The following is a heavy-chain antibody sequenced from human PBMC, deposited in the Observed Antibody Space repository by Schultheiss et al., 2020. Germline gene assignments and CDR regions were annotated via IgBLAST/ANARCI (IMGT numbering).Heavy chain of an antibody. V-gene: IGHV3-30*03. Sequence: GGSLRLSCAASGFTFSSYGMHWVRQAPGKGLEWVAVISYDGSNKYYADSVKGRFTISRDNSKNTLYLQMNSLRAEDTAVYYCASPYYYDSSGYREENAFDIWGQGTMVTVAS. D-gene: IGHD3-22*01. CDR1: GFTFSSYG. CDR2: ISYDGSNK. J-gene: IGHJ3*02. CDR3: ASPYYYDSSGYREENAFDI.